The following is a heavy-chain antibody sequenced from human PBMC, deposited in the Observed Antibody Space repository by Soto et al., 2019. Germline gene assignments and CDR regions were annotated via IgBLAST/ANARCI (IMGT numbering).Heavy chain of an antibody. D-gene: IGHD6-13*01. J-gene: IGHJ5*02. CDR2: INAGNGNT. CDR3: ARDPSSSLLTNWFDP. V-gene: IGHV1-3*01. CDR1: GYTFTSYA. Sequence: QVQLVQSGAEVKKPGASVKVSCKASGYTFTSYAMHWVRQAPGQRLEWMGWINAGNGNTKYSQKFQGRVTITRDTSASTAYMELSSLRSEDTAVYYCARDPSSSLLTNWFDPWGQGTLVTVSS.